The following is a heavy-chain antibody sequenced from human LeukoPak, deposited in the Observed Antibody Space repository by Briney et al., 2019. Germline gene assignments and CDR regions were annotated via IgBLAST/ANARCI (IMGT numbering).Heavy chain of an antibody. D-gene: IGHD6-6*01. Sequence: PSETLSLTCTVSGDSISSSSYYWGGIRQPPGEGLEWIGSISYTGSTYYNPSLRSRVTISVDTSKIQFSLKLTSVTATDTAVYYCARLWSSSQELDYWGQGTLVTVSS. CDR3: ARLWSSSQELDY. CDR2: ISYTGST. V-gene: IGHV4-39*01. J-gene: IGHJ4*02. CDR1: GDSISSSSYY.